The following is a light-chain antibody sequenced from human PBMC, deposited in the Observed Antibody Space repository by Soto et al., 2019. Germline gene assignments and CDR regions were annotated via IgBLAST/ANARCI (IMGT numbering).Light chain of an antibody. Sequence: QSALTQPASVSGSPGQSITISCTGTSSDIGDYNYVSWYQQHPGKAPKLIIFEVGDRPSGVSNRFSGSKSGYTASLTISGLQAEDEADYHCSSHTSTSTGVFGAGTKLTVL. CDR2: EVG. V-gene: IGLV2-14*01. CDR3: SSHTSTSTGV. J-gene: IGLJ3*02. CDR1: SSDIGDYNY.